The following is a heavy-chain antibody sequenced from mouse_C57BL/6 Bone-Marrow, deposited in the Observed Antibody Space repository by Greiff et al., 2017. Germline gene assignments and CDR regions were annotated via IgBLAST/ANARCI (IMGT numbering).Heavy chain of an antibody. Sequence: QVQLKQPGAELVMPGASVKLSCKASGYTFTSYWMHWVKQRPGQGLEWIGEIDPSDSYTNYNQKFKGKSTLTVDKSSSTAYMQLSSLTSEDSAVYYWSRDYYGSSFWYFDVWGTGTTVTVTS. CDR3: SRDYYGSSFWYFDV. CDR1: GYTFTSYW. V-gene: IGHV1-69*01. J-gene: IGHJ1*03. D-gene: IGHD1-1*01. CDR2: IDPSDSYT.